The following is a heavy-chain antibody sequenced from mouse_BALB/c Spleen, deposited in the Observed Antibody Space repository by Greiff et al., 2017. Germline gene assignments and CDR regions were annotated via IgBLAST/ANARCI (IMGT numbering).Heavy chain of an antibody. CDR1: GYAFSSYW. J-gene: IGHJ3*01. D-gene: IGHD1-1*01. V-gene: IGHV1-80*01. CDR3: ARDGSSSAWFAY. Sequence: QVQLQQSGAELVRPGSSVKISCKASGYAFSSYWMNWVKQRPGQGLEWIGQIYPGDGDTNYNGKFKGKATLTADKSSSTAYMRLSSLTSEDSAVYFCARDGSSSAWFAYWGQGTLVTVSA. CDR2: IYPGDGDT.